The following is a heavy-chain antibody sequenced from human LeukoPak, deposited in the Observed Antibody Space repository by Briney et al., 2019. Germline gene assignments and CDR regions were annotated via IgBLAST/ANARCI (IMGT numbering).Heavy chain of an antibody. CDR1: GFTFSDYY. Sequence: GGSLRLSCAASGFTFSDYYMSWIRQAPGKGLEWVSYISGSGSTIYYADSVKGRFTISRDNAKNSLYLQMNSLRAEDTAVYYCARVTVRGLTSAEYFQHWGQGTLVTVSS. CDR2: ISGSGSTI. V-gene: IGHV3-11*01. J-gene: IGHJ1*01. D-gene: IGHD3-10*01. CDR3: ARVTVRGLTSAEYFQH.